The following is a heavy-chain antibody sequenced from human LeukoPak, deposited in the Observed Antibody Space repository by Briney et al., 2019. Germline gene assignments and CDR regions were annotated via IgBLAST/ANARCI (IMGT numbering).Heavy chain of an antibody. CDR2: ISYDGSNK. Sequence: PGGSLRLSCAASGFTFSSYGMHWVRQAPGKGLEWVAVISYDGSNKYYADSVKGRFTISRDNAKKSLYLQMNSLRAEDTAVYYCARDVGDGYNVENFDYWGQGTLVTVSS. V-gene: IGHV3-30*03. CDR1: GFTFSSYG. D-gene: IGHD5-24*01. J-gene: IGHJ4*02. CDR3: ARDVGDGYNVENFDY.